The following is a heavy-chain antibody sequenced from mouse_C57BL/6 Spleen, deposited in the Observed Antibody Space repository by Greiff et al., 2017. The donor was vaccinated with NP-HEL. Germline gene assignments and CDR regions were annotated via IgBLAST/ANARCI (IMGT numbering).Heavy chain of an antibody. J-gene: IGHJ2*01. CDR2: INPNNGGT. CDR1: GYTFTDYN. CDR3: ARIYYDYDGFDY. V-gene: IGHV1-22*01. Sequence: VQLKQSGPELVKPGASVKMSCKASGYTFTDYNMHWVKQSHGKSLEWIGYINPNNGGTSYNQKFKGKATLTVNKSSSTAYMELRSLTSEDSAVYYCARIYYDYDGFDYWGQGTTLTVSS. D-gene: IGHD2-4*01.